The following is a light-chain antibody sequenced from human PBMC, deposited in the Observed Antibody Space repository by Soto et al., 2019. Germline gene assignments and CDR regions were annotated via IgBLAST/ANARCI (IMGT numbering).Light chain of an antibody. CDR1: QSISHW. Sequence: DIQMTQSPSTLSASVGDRVTITCRASQSISHWLAWYQQKPGRAPKLLIYDASNLEGGVPSRFSGSGSGTEFTLTISSLQPDDFATYYCQQYETYSTFGQGTKVEIK. CDR2: DAS. CDR3: QQYETYST. V-gene: IGKV1-5*01. J-gene: IGKJ1*01.